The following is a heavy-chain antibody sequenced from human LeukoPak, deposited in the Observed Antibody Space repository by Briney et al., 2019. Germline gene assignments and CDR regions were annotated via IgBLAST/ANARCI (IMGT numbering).Heavy chain of an antibody. D-gene: IGHD1-26*01. CDR3: ARDVLVGAYEDAFDI. Sequence: PSETLSLTCAVYGGSFSGYYWSWIRQPPGRGLEWIGEINHSGSTNYNPSLKSRVTISVDTSKNQFSLKLSSVTAADTAVYYCARDVLVGAYEDAFDIWGQGTMVTVSS. V-gene: IGHV4-34*01. J-gene: IGHJ3*02. CDR2: INHSGST. CDR1: GGSFSGYY.